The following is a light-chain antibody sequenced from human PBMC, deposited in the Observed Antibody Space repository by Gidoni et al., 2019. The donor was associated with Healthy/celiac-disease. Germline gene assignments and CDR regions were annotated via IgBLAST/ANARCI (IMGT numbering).Light chain of an antibody. J-gene: IGLJ2*01. V-gene: IGLV3-21*02. CDR3: QVWDSSSDLVV. CDR2: DDS. Sequence: VLTQPPHLSVPPRQTARITCGGNNIGSKSVHWYQQKLGQAPVLVVYDDSDRPSGIPERCSVSNSGNTATLTISRVEAGDEADYYWQVWDSSSDLVVFGGGTKLTVL. CDR1: NIGSKS.